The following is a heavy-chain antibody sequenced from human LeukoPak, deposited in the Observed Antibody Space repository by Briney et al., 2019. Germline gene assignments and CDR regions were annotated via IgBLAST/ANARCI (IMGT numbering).Heavy chain of an antibody. CDR1: GFTFSRHW. CDR2: IMQDGSEK. J-gene: IGHJ3*01. CDR3: ARESTKYGAYVSGFDF. D-gene: IGHD4-17*01. Sequence: PGGSLRLSCIASGFTFSRHWGNWVRKAQGKGLEWVANIMQDGSEKYYVDSVKGRFIISRDNAKNSLYLQMNSLRAEDTAVYYCARESTKYGAYVSGFDFWGQGTMVTVSS. V-gene: IGHV3-7*01.